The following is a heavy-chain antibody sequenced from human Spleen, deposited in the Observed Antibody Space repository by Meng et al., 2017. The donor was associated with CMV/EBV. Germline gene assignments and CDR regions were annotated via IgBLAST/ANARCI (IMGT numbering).Heavy chain of an antibody. CDR2: IYYSGST. CDR1: CGFISSSSFD. J-gene: IGHJ4*02. CDR3: ARFEKAPPDY. V-gene: IGHV4-39*07. Sequence: QLQLQESGPGLVKPSETLSLTSTGSCGFISSSSFDCGWIRQPPGKGLEWIGSIYYSGSTYYNPSLKSRVTISVDTSKNQFSLKLSSVTAADTAVYYCARFEKAPPDYWGQGTLVTVSS.